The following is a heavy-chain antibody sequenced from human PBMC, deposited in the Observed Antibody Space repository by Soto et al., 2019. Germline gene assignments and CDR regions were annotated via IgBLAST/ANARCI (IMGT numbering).Heavy chain of an antibody. CDR3: AKDLGLLLQNDAFDI. CDR2: ISWDGGST. V-gene: IGHV3-43*01. Sequence: GGSLRLSCAASGFTFDDYTMHWVRQAPGKGLEWVSLISWDGGSTYYADSVKGRFTISRDNSKNSLYLQMNSLRTEDTALYYCAKDLGLLLQNDAFDIWGQGTMVTVSS. J-gene: IGHJ3*02. CDR1: GFTFDDYT. D-gene: IGHD2-15*01.